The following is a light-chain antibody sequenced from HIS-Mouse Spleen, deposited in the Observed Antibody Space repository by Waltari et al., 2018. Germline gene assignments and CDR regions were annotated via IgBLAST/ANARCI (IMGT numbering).Light chain of an antibody. V-gene: IGLV3-25*03. CDR3: QSADSSGTWV. CDR1: ALPKQY. Sequence: SYELTQPPSVSVSPGQTARITCSGDALPKQYAYWYQQKPGQAPVLVIYQVSERPSGVPERFSGSSSGTTVTLTISGVQAEDEADYYCQSADSSGTWVFGGGTKLTVL. CDR2: QVS. J-gene: IGLJ3*02.